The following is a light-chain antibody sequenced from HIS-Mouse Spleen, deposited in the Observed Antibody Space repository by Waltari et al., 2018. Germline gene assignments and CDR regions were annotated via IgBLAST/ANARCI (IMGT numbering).Light chain of an antibody. CDR2: DVS. Sequence: QSALTQPRSVSGSPGQSVTISCPGTSSDVGGYNYVSWYQQPPGKAPKLMIYDVSKRPSGVPDRFSGSKSGNTASLTISGLQAEDEADYYCCSYAGSYTGVFGTGTKVTVL. J-gene: IGLJ1*01. V-gene: IGLV2-11*01. CDR3: CSYAGSYTGV. CDR1: SSDVGGYNY.